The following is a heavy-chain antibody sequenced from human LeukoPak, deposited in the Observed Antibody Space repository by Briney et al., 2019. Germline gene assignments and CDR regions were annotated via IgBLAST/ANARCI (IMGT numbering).Heavy chain of an antibody. CDR3: ARIRWYFDL. CDR1: GFTFSRYT. CDR2: IKQDGSEK. V-gene: IGHV3-7*01. Sequence: GGSLRLSCAASGFTFSRYTMNWVRQAPGKGLEWVANIKQDGSEKYYVDSVKGRLTISRDNAKNSLYLQMNSLRAEDTAVYYCARIRWYFDLWGRGTLVTVSS. J-gene: IGHJ2*01.